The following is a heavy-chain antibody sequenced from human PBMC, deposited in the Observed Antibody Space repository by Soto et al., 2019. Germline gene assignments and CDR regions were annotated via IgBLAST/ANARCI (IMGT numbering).Heavy chain of an antibody. Sequence: ASVKVSCKASGYTFTSYDINWVRQATGQGLEWLGWMNPNSGDTGYAQKFQGRVTMTRDTSTSTVYMELSSLRSEDAAVYYCARVQVPLGYYYCMDVWGQGTTVTVSS. CDR3: ARVQVPLGYYYCMDV. D-gene: IGHD7-27*01. CDR1: GYTFTSYD. J-gene: IGHJ6*02. V-gene: IGHV1-8*01. CDR2: MNPNSGDT.